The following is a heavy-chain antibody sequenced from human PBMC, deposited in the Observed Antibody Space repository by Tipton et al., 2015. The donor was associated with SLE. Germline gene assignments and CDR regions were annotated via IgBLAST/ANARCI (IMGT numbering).Heavy chain of an antibody. D-gene: IGHD2-15*01. CDR3: ARSLLSGYYYGMDV. CDR1: GYTFTNFH. V-gene: IGHV1-46*01. J-gene: IGHJ6*02. Sequence: QLVQSGAEVKKPGASVKVSCKASGYTFTNFHIHWVRQAPGQGLEWMGIINPSGGSTNYAQNFQGRVTMTRDTSTSTVYMELSSLTPEDTAVYYCARSLLSGYYYGMDVWGQGTTVAVSS. CDR2: INPSGGST.